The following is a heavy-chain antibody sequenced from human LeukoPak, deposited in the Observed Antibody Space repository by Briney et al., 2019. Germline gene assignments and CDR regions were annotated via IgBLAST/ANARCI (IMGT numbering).Heavy chain of an antibody. CDR3: ARDRGSGSYRFPFDY. CDR2: INHSGST. Sequence: SETLSLTCAVYGGSFSGYYWSWIRQPPGKGLEWIGEINHSGSTNYNPSLKSRVTISVDTSKNQFSLKLSSVTAADTAVYYCARDRGSGSYRFPFDYWGQGTLVTVSS. V-gene: IGHV4-34*01. CDR1: GGSFSGYY. J-gene: IGHJ4*02. D-gene: IGHD3-10*01.